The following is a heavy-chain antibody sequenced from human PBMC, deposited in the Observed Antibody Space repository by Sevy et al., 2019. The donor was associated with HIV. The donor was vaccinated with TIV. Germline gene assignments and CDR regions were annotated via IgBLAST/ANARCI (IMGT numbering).Heavy chain of an antibody. D-gene: IGHD6-19*01. CDR1: GFTFSSYG. J-gene: IGHJ3*02. CDR2: IWYDGSNK. CDR3: VGSGWTRGAFDI. V-gene: IGHV3-33*01. Sequence: GGYLRLSCAASGFTFSSYGMHWVRQAPGKGLEWVAVIWYDGSNKYYADSVKGRFTISRDNSKNTLYLQMNSLRAEDTAVYYCVGSGWTRGAFDIWGQGTMVTVSS.